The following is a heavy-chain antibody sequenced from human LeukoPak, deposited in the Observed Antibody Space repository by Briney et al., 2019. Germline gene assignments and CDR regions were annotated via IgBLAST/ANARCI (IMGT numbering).Heavy chain of an antibody. Sequence: SETLSLTCAVYGGSFSGYYWSWIRQPPGKGLEWIGEINHSGSTNYNPSLKSRVTISVDTSKNQFSLKLSSVTAADTAVYYCASLQGRWLLSWFDPWGQGTLVTVSS. CDR1: GGSFSGYY. J-gene: IGHJ5*02. CDR3: ASLQGRWLLSWFDP. CDR2: INHSGST. D-gene: IGHD3-22*01. V-gene: IGHV4-34*01.